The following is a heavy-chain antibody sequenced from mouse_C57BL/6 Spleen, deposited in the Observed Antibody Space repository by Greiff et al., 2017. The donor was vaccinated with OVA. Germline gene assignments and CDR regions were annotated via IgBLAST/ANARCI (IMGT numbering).Heavy chain of an antibody. CDR3: AYGNYYFDY. D-gene: IGHD2-1*01. CDR1: GYTFTSYW. V-gene: IGHV1-69*01. Sequence: VKLQQPGAELVMPGASVKLSCKASGYTFTSYWMHWVKQRPGQGLEWIGEIDPSDSYTNYNQKFKGKSTLTVDKSSSTAYMQLSSLTSEDSAVYYCAYGNYYFDYWGQGTTLTVSS. CDR2: IDPSDSYT. J-gene: IGHJ2*01.